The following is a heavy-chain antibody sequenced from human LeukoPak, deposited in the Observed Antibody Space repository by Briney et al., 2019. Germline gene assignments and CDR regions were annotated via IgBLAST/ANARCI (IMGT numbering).Heavy chain of an antibody. J-gene: IGHJ6*02. V-gene: IGHV3-30*03. CDR3: ARDRITMVRGVSSYYYGMDV. CDR2: ISYDGSNK. D-gene: IGHD3-10*01. CDR1: GFTFNNYG. Sequence: PGRSLRLSCAASGFTFNNYGIYWVRQAPGKGLEWVAAISYDGSNKYYADSVKGRFTISRDTSKNTLYLQMNSLRAEDTAVYYCARDRITMVRGVSSYYYGMDVWGQGTTVTVSS.